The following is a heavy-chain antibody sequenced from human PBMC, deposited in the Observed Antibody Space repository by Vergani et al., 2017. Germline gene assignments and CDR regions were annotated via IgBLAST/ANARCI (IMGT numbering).Heavy chain of an antibody. CDR3: ARVNTETNGHLYYYYYMDV. J-gene: IGHJ6*03. D-gene: IGHD4-11*01. CDR1: GESFTSYH. Sequence: QVQLQQWGGGLFKPSETLSLTCVVNGESFTSYHWTWIRQSPGEGLEWVGDIDHTGRPDYNPSLKSRLTMSVDKSRNQFSLTLNSVTATDTAIYFCARVNTETNGHLYYYYYMDVWGQGTAVTVS. V-gene: IGHV4-34*01. CDR2: IDHTGRP.